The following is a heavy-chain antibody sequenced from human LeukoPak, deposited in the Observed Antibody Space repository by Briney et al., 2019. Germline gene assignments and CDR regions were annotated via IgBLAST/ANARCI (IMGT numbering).Heavy chain of an antibody. CDR1: GGSISSGGYY. D-gene: IGHD2-2*01. CDR3: ARGDEYQLLGHAFDI. Sequence: SSETLSLTCTVSGGSISSGGYYWSWIRQPPGKGLEWIGYIYHSGSTYYNPSLKSRVTISVDRSKSQFSLKLSSVTAADTAVYYCARGDEYQLLGHAFDIWGQGTMVTVSS. CDR2: IYHSGST. V-gene: IGHV4-30-2*01. J-gene: IGHJ3*02.